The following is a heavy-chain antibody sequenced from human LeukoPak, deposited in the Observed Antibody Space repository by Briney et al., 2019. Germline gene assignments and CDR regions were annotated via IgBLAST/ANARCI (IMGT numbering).Heavy chain of an antibody. J-gene: IGHJ4*02. CDR3: ARVSCNYDYVWGSYRPLPHFDY. CDR1: GGSFSGYY. D-gene: IGHD3-16*02. CDR2: INHSGST. Sequence: SETLSLTCAVYGGSFSGYYWSWIRRPPGKGLEWIGEINHSGSTNYNPSLKGRVTISVDTSKNQFSLKLSSVTAADTAVYYCARVSCNYDYVWGSYRPLPHFDYWGQGTLVTVSS. V-gene: IGHV4-34*01.